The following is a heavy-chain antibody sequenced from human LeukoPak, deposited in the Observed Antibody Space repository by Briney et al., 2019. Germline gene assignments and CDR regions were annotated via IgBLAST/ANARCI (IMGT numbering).Heavy chain of an antibody. Sequence: GGSLRLSCAASGFTFSSYSKNWVRQAPGKGLEWVSYISSSSSPIYYADSVKGRFTISRDNAKNSLYLQMNSLRAEDTAVYYCARLGVGNYFDYWGQGTLVTVSS. V-gene: IGHV3-48*01. D-gene: IGHD3-3*01. CDR1: GFTFSSYS. CDR2: ISSSSSPI. CDR3: ARLGVGNYFDY. J-gene: IGHJ4*02.